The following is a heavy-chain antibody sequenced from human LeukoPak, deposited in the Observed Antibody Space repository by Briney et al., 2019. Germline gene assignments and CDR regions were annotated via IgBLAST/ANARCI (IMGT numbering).Heavy chain of an antibody. J-gene: IGHJ4*02. CDR1: GYTFTSYD. CDR2: MNPNSGST. D-gene: IGHD5-12*01. V-gene: IGHV1-8*03. Sequence: ASVKVSCKASGYTFTSYDINWVRQSTGQGLEWMGWMNPNSGSTGYAQKFQGRVTITRNTSISTAYMELSGLRSEDTAVYYCARGRSTGYPYYFEYWGQGTLVTVSS. CDR3: ARGRSTGYPYYFEY.